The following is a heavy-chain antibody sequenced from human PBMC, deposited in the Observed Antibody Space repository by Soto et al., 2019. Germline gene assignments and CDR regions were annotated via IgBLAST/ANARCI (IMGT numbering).Heavy chain of an antibody. D-gene: IGHD6-6*01. V-gene: IGHV1-2*02. CDR1: GYTFTGYY. CDR3: ARSLSTIGARPDY. Sequence: ASVKVSCKASGYTFTGYYIHWVRQAPGQGLEWMGWINPNSGDAKYAQKFQGRVTMTRDTSTAYMELSTLRSDDTAVYYCARSLSTIGARPDYWGQGTLVTV. J-gene: IGHJ4*02. CDR2: INPNSGDA.